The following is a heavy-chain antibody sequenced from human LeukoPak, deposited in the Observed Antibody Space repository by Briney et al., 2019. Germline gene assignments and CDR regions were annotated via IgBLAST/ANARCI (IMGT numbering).Heavy chain of an antibody. D-gene: IGHD2-15*01. CDR2: IYPGDSDT. J-gene: IGHJ5*02. CDR3: ARLSVVVVAVGGGWFDP. CDR1: GYSFTSYW. Sequence: GESLKISCKGSGYSFTSYWIGWVRQMPGKGLEWMGIIYPGDSDTRYSPSFQGQVTISADKSISTAYLQWSSLKASDTAMYYCARLSVVVVAVGGGWFDPWGQGTLVTVSS. V-gene: IGHV5-51*01.